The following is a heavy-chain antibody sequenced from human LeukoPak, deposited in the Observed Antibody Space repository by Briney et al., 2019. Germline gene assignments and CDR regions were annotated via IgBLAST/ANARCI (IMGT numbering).Heavy chain of an antibody. CDR1: GGSISSYY. J-gene: IGHJ4*02. CDR3: ARQRYGSGSHFDY. V-gene: IGHV4-59*01. Sequence: PSETLSLTCTVSGGSISSYYWSWIRQPPGKGLEWIGYIYYSGSTNYNPSLKSRVTISVDTSKNQFSLKLSSVTAADTAVYYCARQRYGSGSHFDYWGQGTLVTVSS. CDR2: IYYSGST. D-gene: IGHD3-10*01.